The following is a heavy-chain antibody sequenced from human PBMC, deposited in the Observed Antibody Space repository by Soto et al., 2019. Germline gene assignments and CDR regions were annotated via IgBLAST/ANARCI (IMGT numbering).Heavy chain of an antibody. D-gene: IGHD3-9*01. CDR1: GGTFSSYT. J-gene: IGHJ4*02. V-gene: IGHV1-69*02. CDR3: AGARYYDILTGFYLFDY. Sequence: QVQLVQSGAEVKKPGSSVKVSCKASGGTFSSYTISWVRQAPGQGLEWMGRIIPILGIANYAQKFQGRVTITADKTTSTAYMDLSRVRSEDTDVYYCAGARYYDILTGFYLFDYWGQGTLVTVSS. CDR2: IIPILGIA.